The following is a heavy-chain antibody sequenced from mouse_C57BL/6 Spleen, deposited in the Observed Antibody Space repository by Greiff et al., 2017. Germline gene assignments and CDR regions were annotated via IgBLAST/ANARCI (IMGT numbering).Heavy chain of an antibody. V-gene: IGHV1-50*01. CDR3: ARSRSYYDYDWFAY. Sequence: VQLQQPGAELVKPGASVTLSCKASGYTFTSYWMQWVKQRPGQGLEWIGEIDPSESYTNYNQKFKGKATLTVDTSSSTAYMQLSSRTSEDSAVYYCARSRSYYDYDWFAYWGQGTLVTVSA. CDR1: GYTFTSYW. D-gene: IGHD2-4*01. J-gene: IGHJ3*01. CDR2: IDPSESYT.